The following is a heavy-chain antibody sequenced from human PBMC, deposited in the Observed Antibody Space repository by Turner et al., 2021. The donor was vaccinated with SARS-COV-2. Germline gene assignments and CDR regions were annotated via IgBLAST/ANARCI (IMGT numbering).Heavy chain of an antibody. CDR1: GGTFSSYA. D-gene: IGHD3-22*01. J-gene: IGHJ4*02. CDR3: ARSNPLTRRITMTVGPATA. Sequence: QVQLVQSGAEVKQPGSSVRVSCKASGGTFSSYAISWVRQAPGQGLEWMGGIIPLFDTTNYAQKFQGRVTITADESTSTAYMELSSLRSEDTAVYYCARSNPLTRRITMTVGPATAWGQGTLVTVSS. CDR2: IIPLFDTT. V-gene: IGHV1-69*01.